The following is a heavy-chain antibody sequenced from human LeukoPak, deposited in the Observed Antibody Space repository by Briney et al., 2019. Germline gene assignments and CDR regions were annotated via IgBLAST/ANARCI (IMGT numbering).Heavy chain of an antibody. CDR1: GFTFSSYA. D-gene: IGHD7-27*01. Sequence: GGSLRLSCAASGFTFSSYAMSWVRQAPGKGLEWVSAISGSGGSTYYADSVKGRFTISRDNSKNSLYLQMNSLRAEDTAVYYCARDPRDWGYFDYWGQGTLVTVSS. J-gene: IGHJ4*02. CDR3: ARDPRDWGYFDY. CDR2: ISGSGGST. V-gene: IGHV3-23*01.